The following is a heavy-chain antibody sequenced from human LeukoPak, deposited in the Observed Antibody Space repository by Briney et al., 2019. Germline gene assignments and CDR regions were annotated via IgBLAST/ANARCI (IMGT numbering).Heavy chain of an antibody. CDR2: ISSSSSYI. J-gene: IGHJ4*02. D-gene: IGHD3-22*01. CDR3: ARDWDSSGYRRSYFDY. CDR1: GFTFSSYS. Sequence: PGGSLRLSCAASGFTFSSYSMNWVRQAPGKGLEWVSSISSSSSYIHYADSVKGRFTISRDNAKNSLYLQMNSLRAEDTAVYYCARDWDSSGYRRSYFDYWGQGTLVTVSS. V-gene: IGHV3-21*01.